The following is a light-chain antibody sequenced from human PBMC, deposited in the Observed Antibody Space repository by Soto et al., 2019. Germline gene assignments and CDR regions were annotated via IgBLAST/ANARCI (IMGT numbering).Light chain of an antibody. CDR1: QSVGSN. Sequence: EIVMTQSPATLSVSPGERATLSCRASQSVGSNLAWYQQKPGQAPRLLSYGASTRATGIPARFSGSGSGTEFTLTISSLQSEDFAVYYCQQYNDWPFTFGPGTKVDIK. J-gene: IGKJ3*01. CDR2: GAS. V-gene: IGKV3-15*01. CDR3: QQYNDWPFT.